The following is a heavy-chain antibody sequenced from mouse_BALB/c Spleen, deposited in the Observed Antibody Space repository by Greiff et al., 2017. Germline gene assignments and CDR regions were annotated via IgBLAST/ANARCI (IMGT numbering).Heavy chain of an antibody. J-gene: IGHJ3*01. V-gene: IGHV1-18*01. CDR2: INPNNGGT. CDR1: GYTFTDYN. CDR3: ARYVGYGYPWFAY. Sequence: DVQLQESGPELVKPGASVKIPCKASGYTFTDYNMDWVKQSHGKSLEWIGDINPNNGGTIYNQKFKGKATLTVDKSSSTAYMELRSLTSEDTAVYYCARYVGYGYPWFAYWGQGTLVTVSA. D-gene: IGHD1-2*01.